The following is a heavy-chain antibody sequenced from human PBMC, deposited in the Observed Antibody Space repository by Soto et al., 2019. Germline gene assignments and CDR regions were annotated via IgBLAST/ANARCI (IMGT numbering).Heavy chain of an antibody. CDR1: GYTFTSYG. CDR3: ARSSGGNFGIIIEGSNWFDP. J-gene: IGHJ5*02. Sequence: ASVKVSCKASGYTFTSYGISWVRQAPGQGLEWMGWISAYNGNTNYAQKLQGRVTMTTDTSRSTVYMELSSLRSDDTAIYYCARSSGGNFGIIIEGSNWFDPWGQGTLVTAPQ. V-gene: IGHV1-18*04. D-gene: IGHD3-3*01. CDR2: ISAYNGNT.